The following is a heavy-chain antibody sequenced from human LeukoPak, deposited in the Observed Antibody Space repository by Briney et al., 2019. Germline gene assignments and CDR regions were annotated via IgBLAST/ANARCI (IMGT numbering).Heavy chain of an antibody. CDR2: IRSKAYGGTT. CDR1: GFTFGDYA. J-gene: IGHJ4*02. CDR3: QTYYYDSSGYYYIDQ. V-gene: IGHV3-49*04. Sequence: GGSRRLSCTTSGFTFGDYAMSWVRQAPGKGLEWVGFIRSKAYGGTTEYAASVKGRFTISRDDSKSIAYLQMNSLKTEDTAVYYCQTYYYDSSGYYYIDQWGQGTLVTVSS. D-gene: IGHD3-22*01.